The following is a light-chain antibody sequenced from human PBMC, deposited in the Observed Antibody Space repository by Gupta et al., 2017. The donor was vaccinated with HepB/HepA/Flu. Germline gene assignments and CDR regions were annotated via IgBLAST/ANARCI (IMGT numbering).Light chain of an antibody. CDR1: QSVSTY. J-gene: IGKJ4*01. V-gene: IGKV3-15*01. CDR2: GAS. CDR3: QQYIKWPLT. Sequence: EIVMTQSPATLSVSPGERATLSCRASQSVSTYFAWIQQKPGQAPRLLIYGASTRATGIPDRISGSESGTEFTLTISSLQSEDFAVYSCQQYIKWPLTFGGGTKVEIK.